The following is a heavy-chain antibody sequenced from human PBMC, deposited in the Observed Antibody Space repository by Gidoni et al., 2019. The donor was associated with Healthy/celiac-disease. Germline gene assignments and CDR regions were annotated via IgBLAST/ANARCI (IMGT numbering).Heavy chain of an antibody. J-gene: IGHJ3*02. CDR1: GGTFSSYA. CDR2: IIPIFGTA. D-gene: IGHD3-16*01. V-gene: IGHV1-69*01. CDR3: ARRHLADDACDI. Sequence: QVQLVQSGAEVKEPGSSAKVSCKASGGTFSSYAISWVRQAPGQVLEWMGGIIPIFGTANYAQKFQGRVTITADESTSTAYMELSSLRSEDTAVYYCARRHLADDACDIWGQGTMVTVSS.